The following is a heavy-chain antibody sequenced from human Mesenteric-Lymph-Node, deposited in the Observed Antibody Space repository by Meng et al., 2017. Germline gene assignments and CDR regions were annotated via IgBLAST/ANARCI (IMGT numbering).Heavy chain of an antibody. CDR2: INTYTGDT. CDR1: GYTFTDNH. V-gene: IGHV1-2*02. CDR3: ARDDPWGGSSWPYFDY. D-gene: IGHD6-13*01. J-gene: IGHJ4*02. Sequence: ASVKVSCKASGYTFTDNHLHWVRQAPGQGLEWMGGINTYTGDTRHAQKFQGRVTMTRDTSISTAYMELTRVRSDDTAVYYCARDDPWGGSSWPYFDYWGQGTLVTVSS.